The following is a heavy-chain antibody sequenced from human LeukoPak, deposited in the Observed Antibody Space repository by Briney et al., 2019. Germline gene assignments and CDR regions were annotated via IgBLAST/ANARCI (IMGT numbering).Heavy chain of an antibody. CDR2: IYYSGST. CDR1: GGSISSSSYY. D-gene: IGHD3-16*01. CDR3: ARFGVDYDMDV. V-gene: IGHV4-39*07. J-gene: IGHJ6*02. Sequence: TSSETLSFTCTVSGGSISSSSYYWGWIRQPPGKGLEWIGSIYYSGSTYYNPSLKSRVTISVDTSKNQFSLKLSSVTAADTAIYYCARFGVDYDMDVWGQGTTVTVSS.